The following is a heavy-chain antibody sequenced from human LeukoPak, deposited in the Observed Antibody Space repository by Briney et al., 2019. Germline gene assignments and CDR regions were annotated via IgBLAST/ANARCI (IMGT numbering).Heavy chain of an antibody. Sequence: ASVKVSCKASGYTFTGYYMHWVRQAPGQGLEWMGRINPNSGGANYAQKFQGRVTMTRDTSISTAYMELSRLRSDDTAVYYRARSIPLVFDPWGQGTLVTVSS. CDR2: INPNSGGA. CDR3: ARSIPLVFDP. J-gene: IGHJ5*02. V-gene: IGHV1-2*06. CDR1: GYTFTGYY. D-gene: IGHD2-15*01.